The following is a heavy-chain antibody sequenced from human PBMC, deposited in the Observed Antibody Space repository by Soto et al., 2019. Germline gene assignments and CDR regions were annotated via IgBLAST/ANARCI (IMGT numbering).Heavy chain of an antibody. V-gene: IGHV3-23*01. CDR3: AKDGRGWSGYYRALNY. CDR1: GFTFSSYA. CDR2: ISGSGGST. Sequence: GGSLRLSCAASGFTFSSYAMSWVRQAPGKGLEWVSAISGSGGSTYYADSVKGRFTISRDNSKNTLYLQMNSLRAEDTAVYYCAKDGRGWSGYYRALNYWGQGTLVPVSS. J-gene: IGHJ4*02. D-gene: IGHD3-3*01.